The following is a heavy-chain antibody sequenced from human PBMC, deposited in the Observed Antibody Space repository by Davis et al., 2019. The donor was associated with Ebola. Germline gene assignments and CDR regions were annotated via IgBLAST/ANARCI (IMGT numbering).Heavy chain of an antibody. V-gene: IGHV3-30*04. CDR2: ISYDGSNK. CDR1: GFTFSSYA. CDR3: ARSPTTGPYYYGMDV. Sequence: GQSLKISCAASGFTFSSYAMHWVRQAPGKGLEWVAVISYDGSNKYYADSVKGRFTISRDNSKNTLYLQMNSLRAEDTAVYYCARSPTTGPYYYGMDVWGQGTTVTVSS. D-gene: IGHD4-17*01. J-gene: IGHJ6*02.